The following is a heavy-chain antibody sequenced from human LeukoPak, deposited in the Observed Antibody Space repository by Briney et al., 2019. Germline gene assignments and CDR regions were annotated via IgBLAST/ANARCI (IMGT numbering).Heavy chain of an antibody. CDR1: GGSISSSSYY. Sequence: SETLSLTCTVSGGSISSSSYYWGWIRQPPGKGLEWIGSIYYSGSTYYNPSLKSRVTISVDTSKNQFSLKLSSVTAADTAVYYCARQEWRLIAAAGSRYFDYWGQGTLVTVSS. J-gene: IGHJ4*02. V-gene: IGHV4-39*01. CDR2: IYYSGST. CDR3: ARQEWRLIAAAGSRYFDY. D-gene: IGHD6-13*01.